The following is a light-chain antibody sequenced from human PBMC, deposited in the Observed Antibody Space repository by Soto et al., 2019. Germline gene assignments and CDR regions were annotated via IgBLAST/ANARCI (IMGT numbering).Light chain of an antibody. CDR1: QSVLYSSNNKNY. J-gene: IGKJ2*01. CDR3: QQYYTPPYT. CDR2: WAS. Sequence: VMTQSPDSLALSLGERATINCKSSQSVLYSSNNKNYLAWYQQRPGQPPKLLIYWASTRESGVPDRFSGSGSGTDFTLTISSLQAEDVAVYYCQQYYTPPYTFGQGNKLEIK. V-gene: IGKV4-1*01.